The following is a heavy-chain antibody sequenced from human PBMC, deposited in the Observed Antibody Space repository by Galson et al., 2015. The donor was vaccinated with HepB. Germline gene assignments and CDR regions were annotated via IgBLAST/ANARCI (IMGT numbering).Heavy chain of an antibody. CDR1: GFTFSKSG. Sequence: SLRLSCAASGFTFSKSGMHWVRQAPGKGLEWVGIVWYDGSHQKYADSVKGRFTISRDNFKNTVYLQMNSLRVEDTAVYYCGKDRGGTEVVAGHCDYWGQGTRVTVSS. D-gene: IGHD6-19*01. CDR2: VWYDGSHQ. V-gene: IGHV3-33*06. CDR3: GKDRGGTEVVAGHCDY. J-gene: IGHJ4*02.